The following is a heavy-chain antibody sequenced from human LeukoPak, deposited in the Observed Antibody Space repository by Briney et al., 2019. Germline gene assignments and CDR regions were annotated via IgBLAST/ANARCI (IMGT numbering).Heavy chain of an antibody. V-gene: IGHV1-18*01. CDR3: ARYRLTDSPINWFDP. CDR1: GYTFTSFA. J-gene: IGHJ5*02. D-gene: IGHD1-14*01. CDR2: ISAYNGHT. Sequence: ASVKVSCKASGYTFTSFAISWVRQAPGQGLEWMGWISAYNGHTNYAQKLQDRVTMTTDTSTNTAYMELRSLRSDDTAVYYCARYRLTDSPINWFDPWGQGPLVTVSS.